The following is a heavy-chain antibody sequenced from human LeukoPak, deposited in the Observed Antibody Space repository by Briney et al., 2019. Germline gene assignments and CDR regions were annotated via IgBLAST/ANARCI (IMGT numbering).Heavy chain of an antibody. CDR1: GITFSSYS. D-gene: IGHD3-22*01. Sequence: GGSLRLSCVASGITFSSYSMNWVRQAPGKGLEWVSYISSFSGTINYADSVKGRFTISRDNAKNSLYLQMNSLRAEDTAVYYCAKDRGYDSSGYYYGHAFDIWGQGTMVTVSS. CDR3: AKDRGYDSSGYYYGHAFDI. V-gene: IGHV3-48*01. J-gene: IGHJ3*02. CDR2: ISSFSGTI.